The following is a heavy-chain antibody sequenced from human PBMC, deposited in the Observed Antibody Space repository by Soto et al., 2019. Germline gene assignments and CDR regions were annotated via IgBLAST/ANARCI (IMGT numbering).Heavy chain of an antibody. CDR3: AKDLDYGDYYYFDY. J-gene: IGHJ4*02. CDR2: ISYDGSNK. D-gene: IGHD4-17*01. CDR1: GFTFSSYG. Sequence: GGSLRLSCAASGFTFSSYGMHWVRQAPGKGLEWVAVISYDGSNKYYADSVKGRFTISRDNSKNTLYLQMNSLRAEDTAVYYCAKDLDYGDYYYFDYWGQGTLVTVSS. V-gene: IGHV3-30*18.